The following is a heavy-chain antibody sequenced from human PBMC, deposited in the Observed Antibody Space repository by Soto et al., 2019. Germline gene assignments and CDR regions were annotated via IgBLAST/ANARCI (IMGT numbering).Heavy chain of an antibody. D-gene: IGHD3-10*01. CDR2: IGAASDT. J-gene: IGHJ6*02. CDR1: GFTFSNYD. CDR3: ARVRLGGLDV. Sequence: GGSLRLSCAASGFTFSNYDMHWVRQAPGEGLEWVSGIGAASDTYYPVSVQGRFTVPRDNAKKSLYLQMNSLRAGDTAVYYCARVRLGGLDVWGQGTTVTVSS. V-gene: IGHV3-13*01.